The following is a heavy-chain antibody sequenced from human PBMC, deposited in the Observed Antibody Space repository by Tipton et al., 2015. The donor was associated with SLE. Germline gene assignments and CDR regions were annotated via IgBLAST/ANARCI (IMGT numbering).Heavy chain of an antibody. CDR2: INWNGGST. D-gene: IGHD6-13*01. V-gene: IGHV3-20*04. CDR1: GFTFDDYG. CDR3: ARVLYSSSWNFDY. J-gene: IGHJ4*02. Sequence: SLRLSCAASGFTFDDYGMSWVRQAPGKGLEWVSGINWNGGSTGYADSVKGRFTISRDNAKNSLYLQMNSLRAEDTALYYSARVLYSSSWNFDYWGQGTLVTVSS.